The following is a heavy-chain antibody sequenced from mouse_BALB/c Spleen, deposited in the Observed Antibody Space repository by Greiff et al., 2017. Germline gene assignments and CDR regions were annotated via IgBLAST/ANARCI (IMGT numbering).Heavy chain of an antibody. D-gene: IGHD2-3*01. V-gene: IGHV2-9*02. CDR3: ARVYDGYPPYAMDY. CDR2: IWAGGST. J-gene: IGHJ4*01. CDR1: GFSLTSYG. Sequence: VKLMESGPGLVAPSQSLSITCTVSGFSLTSYGVYWVRQPPGKGLEWLGVIWAGGSTNYNSALMSRLSISKDNSKSQVFLKMNSLQTDDTAMYYCARVYDGYPPYAMDYWGQGTSVTVSS.